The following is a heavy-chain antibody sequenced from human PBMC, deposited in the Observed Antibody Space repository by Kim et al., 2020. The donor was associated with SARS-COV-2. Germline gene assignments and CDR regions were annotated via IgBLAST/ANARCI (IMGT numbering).Heavy chain of an antibody. CDR2: IYYSGST. Sequence: SETLSLTCTVSGGSVSSGSYYWSWIRQPPGKGLEWIGYIYYSGSTNYNPSLKSRVTISVDTSKNQFSLKLSSVTAADTAVYYCARSNPTSFLEWLSYEPYYYYGMDVWGQGTTVTVSS. CDR3: ARSNPTSFLEWLSYEPYYYYGMDV. CDR1: GGSVSSGSYY. V-gene: IGHV4-61*01. J-gene: IGHJ6*02. D-gene: IGHD3-3*01.